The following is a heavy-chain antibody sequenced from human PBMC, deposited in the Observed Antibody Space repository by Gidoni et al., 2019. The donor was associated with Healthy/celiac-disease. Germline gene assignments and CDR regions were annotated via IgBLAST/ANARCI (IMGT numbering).Heavy chain of an antibody. CDR2: ISYDGCNK. CDR3: ARVRGFDYGDTPKP. V-gene: IGHV3-30*04. J-gene: IGHJ5*02. CDR1: GFTFCSYA. D-gene: IGHD4-17*01. Sequence: QVQLVESGGGVVQPGRSLRLSCAASGFTFCSYAMHWVRQAPGKGLEWVAIISYDGCNKYYADSVKGRFTISRDNSKSTVYLQMNSLGAEDTAVYYCARVRGFDYGDTPKPWGQGTLVTVSS.